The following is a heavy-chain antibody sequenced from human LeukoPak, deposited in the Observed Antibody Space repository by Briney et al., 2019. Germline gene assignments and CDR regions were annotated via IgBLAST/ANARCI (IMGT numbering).Heavy chain of an antibody. D-gene: IGHD3-10*01. V-gene: IGHV1-2*02. Sequence: ASVKVSCKASGYTFTDYYIHWVRQAPGQGLEWMGWINPNSGGTNYAPKFQGRVTMTRDTSISTAYMELSRLGSDDTAVYYCARVYGSGSYFNYWGQGTLVPVSS. CDR3: ARVYGSGSYFNY. CDR1: GYTFTDYY. CDR2: INPNSGGT. J-gene: IGHJ4*02.